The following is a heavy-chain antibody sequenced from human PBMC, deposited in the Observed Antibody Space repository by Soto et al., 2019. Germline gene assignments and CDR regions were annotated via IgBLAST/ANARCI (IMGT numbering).Heavy chain of an antibody. D-gene: IGHD1-26*01. V-gene: IGHV4-59*01. CDR3: VIQRYSGSYYLDP. CDR1: GGSISSYY. CDR2: IYSSGST. Sequence: PSETLSLTCTVSGGSISSYYWSWIRQPPGKGLEWIGYIYSSGSTDYNPSLKSRVTISVDTSENQFSLNLISVTAADTAVYYCVIQRYSGSYYLDPWCQANLVTVS. J-gene: IGHJ5*02.